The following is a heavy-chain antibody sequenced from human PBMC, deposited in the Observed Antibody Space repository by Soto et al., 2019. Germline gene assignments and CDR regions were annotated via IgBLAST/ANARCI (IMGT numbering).Heavy chain of an antibody. J-gene: IGHJ4*02. Sequence: QVQLVESGGGVVQPGRSLRLSCAASGFTFSSYGMHWVRQAPGKGLEWVAVIWYDGSNKYYADSVKGRFTISRDNSKNTLYLQMNSLRAEDTAVYYCARDRRIFSTVIPYFDYWGQGTLVTVSS. CDR2: IWYDGSNK. V-gene: IGHV3-33*01. D-gene: IGHD4-17*01. CDR1: GFTFSSYG. CDR3: ARDRRIFSTVIPYFDY.